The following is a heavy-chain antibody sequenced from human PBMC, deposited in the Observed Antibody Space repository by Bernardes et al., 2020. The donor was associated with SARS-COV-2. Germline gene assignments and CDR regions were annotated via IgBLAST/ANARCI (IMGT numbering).Heavy chain of an antibody. D-gene: IGHD3-3*01. CDR2: INHSGST. CDR1: GGSFSGYY. V-gene: IGHV4-34*01. Sequence: SETLSLTCAVYGGSFSGYYWSWIRQPPGKGLEWIGEINHSGSTNYNPSLKSRVTISVDTSKNQFSLKLSSVTAADTAVYYCASGYDFWSGYYPNYYYYYMDVWGKGTTVTVSS. J-gene: IGHJ6*03. CDR3: ASGYDFWSGYYPNYYYYYMDV.